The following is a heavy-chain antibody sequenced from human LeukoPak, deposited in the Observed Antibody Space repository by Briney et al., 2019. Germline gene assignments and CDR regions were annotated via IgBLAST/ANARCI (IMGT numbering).Heavy chain of an antibody. CDR2: ISGFNT. V-gene: IGHV3-23*01. CDR1: GFAFSNYA. J-gene: IGHJ4*02. D-gene: IGHD2-8*01. Sequence: GGSLRLSCTASGFAFSNYAMNWVRQAPGKGLEWVSGISGFNTHYVESAKGRFTISRDNSKSVVYLQMNHLRAEDTAIYYCAKDICTSPRCLLYSDSWGQGTLVTVSS. CDR3: AKDICTSPRCLLYSDS.